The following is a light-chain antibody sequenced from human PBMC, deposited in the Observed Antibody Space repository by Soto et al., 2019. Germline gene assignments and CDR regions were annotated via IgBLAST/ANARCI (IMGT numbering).Light chain of an antibody. CDR3: QQYENSPLT. J-gene: IGKJ4*01. V-gene: IGKV3-20*01. CDR1: QSVGSSF. CDR2: RTS. Sequence: EIVLMQSPDTLSLSPGERATLSCRASQSVGSSFLAWYQQKPGQAPRLLIYRTSTRATGIPDRFTGSGSGTDFTLTISRLEPEDFAVYYCQQYENSPLTFGGGTKVEIK.